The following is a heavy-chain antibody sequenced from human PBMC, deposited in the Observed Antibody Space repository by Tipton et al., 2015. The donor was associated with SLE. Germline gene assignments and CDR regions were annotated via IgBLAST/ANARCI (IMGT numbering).Heavy chain of an antibody. CDR2: IYSSGRT. J-gene: IGHJ6*04. CDR3: ASPGGLPTRIWFI. Sequence: TLSLTCTVSGGSISSSDYYWGWIRQPPGKGLEWIGSIYSSGRTVSNPSLESRVTISVDSSKSQFSLKLSSVTAADTAVYLCASPGGLPTRIWFIWGKGITVTVSS. D-gene: IGHD3-10*01. CDR1: GGSISSSDYY. V-gene: IGHV4-39*07.